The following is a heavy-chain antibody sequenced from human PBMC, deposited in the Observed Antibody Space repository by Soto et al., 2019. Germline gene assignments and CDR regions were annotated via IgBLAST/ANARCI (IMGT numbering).Heavy chain of an antibody. Sequence: PSETLSLTCTVSGGSISSYYWGWIRQPPGKGLEWIGYIYYSGSTYYNPSLKSRVTISLDTSKNQFSLKLYSVTAADTAVYYCTRVSGPTGDNVWGGTYYSGPYWFFDLWGRGTLVTVSS. V-gene: IGHV4-59*01. D-gene: IGHD3-3*01. CDR2: IYYSGST. J-gene: IGHJ2*01. CDR1: GGSISSYY. CDR3: TRVSGPTGDNVWGGTYYSGPYWFFDL.